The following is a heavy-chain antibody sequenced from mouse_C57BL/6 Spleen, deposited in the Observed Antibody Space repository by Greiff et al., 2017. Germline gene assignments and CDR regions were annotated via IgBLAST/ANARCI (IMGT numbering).Heavy chain of an antibody. CDR1: GFTFSSYG. V-gene: IGHV5-6*01. J-gene: IGHJ3*01. Sequence: EVQLMESGGDLVKPGGSLKLSCAASGFTFSSYGMSWVRQTPDKRLEWVATISSGGSYTYYPDSVKGRFTISRDNAKNTLYLQMSSLKSEDTAMYYCARQGYDYDGLAYWGQGTLVTVSA. CDR2: ISSGGSYT. CDR3: ARQGYDYDGLAY. D-gene: IGHD2-4*01.